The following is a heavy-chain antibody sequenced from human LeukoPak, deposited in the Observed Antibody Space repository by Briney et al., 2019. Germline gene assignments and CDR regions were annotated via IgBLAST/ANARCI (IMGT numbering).Heavy chain of an antibody. CDR1: GFTFDDYA. D-gene: IGHD2-2*02. J-gene: IGHJ2*01. CDR3: AKDYCSSTSCYMGFYDWYFDL. Sequence: GGSLRLSCAASGFTFDDYAMHWVRQAPGKGLEWVSGISWNSGSIGYADSVKGRFTISRDNAKNSLYLQMNSLRAEDTALYYCAKDYCSSTSCYMGFYDWYFDLWGRGTLVTVSS. V-gene: IGHV3-9*01. CDR2: ISWNSGSI.